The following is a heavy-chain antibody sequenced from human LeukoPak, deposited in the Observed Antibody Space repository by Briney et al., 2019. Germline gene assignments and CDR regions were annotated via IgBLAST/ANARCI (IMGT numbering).Heavy chain of an antibody. CDR2: IYYSGSA. CDR1: GGSISSSSYY. CDR3: ARASYCSSTSCPQDYFDY. D-gene: IGHD2-2*01. J-gene: IGHJ4*02. V-gene: IGHV4-39*07. Sequence: SETLSLTCTVSGGSISSSSYYWGWIRQPPGKGLEWIGSIYYSGSAYNNPSLKSRVTISVDTSKNQFSLKLSSVTAADTAVYYCARASYCSSTSCPQDYFDYWGQGTLVTVSS.